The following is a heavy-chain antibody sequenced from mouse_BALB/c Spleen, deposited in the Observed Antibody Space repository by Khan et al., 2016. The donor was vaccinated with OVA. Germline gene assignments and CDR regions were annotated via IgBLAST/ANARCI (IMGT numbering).Heavy chain of an antibody. CDR2: INPSTSYT. CDR1: GYTFTTYW. D-gene: IGHD2-1*01. Sequence: QVQLKESGAELAKPGASVKMSCKASGYTFTTYWMHWIKQRPGQGLEWIGYINPSTSYTEYSQKFKDKATLTADKSSSTAYVQMSSLTSEDSAIYYGTRRGLYGMFAYWGQGTLVTVST. J-gene: IGHJ3*01. V-gene: IGHV1-7*01. CDR3: TRRGLYGMFAY.